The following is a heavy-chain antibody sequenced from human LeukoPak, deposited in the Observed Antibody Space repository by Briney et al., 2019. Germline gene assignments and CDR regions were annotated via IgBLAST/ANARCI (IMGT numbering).Heavy chain of an antibody. D-gene: IGHD3-22*01. CDR1: GFTFSTFG. CDR3: VRGYYYDSSVAY. Sequence: GGSLRLSCAASGFTFSTFGFNWVRQAPGKGLEWVSSISYSSIYISYADSVKGRFTISRDDARNSVYLQMDGLRVEDTAVYYCVRGYYYDSSVAYWGQGTLVTVPS. CDR2: ISYSSIYI. V-gene: IGHV3-21*01. J-gene: IGHJ4*02.